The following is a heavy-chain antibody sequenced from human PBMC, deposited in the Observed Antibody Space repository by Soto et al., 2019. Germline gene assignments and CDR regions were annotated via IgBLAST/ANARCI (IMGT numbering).Heavy chain of an antibody. Sequence: GGSLRLSCAAYGFTVSSNYMSWVRQAPGKGLEWVSVIYSGGSTYYADSVKGRFTISRDNSKNTLYLQMNSLRAEDTAVYYCARESVLWFGELLGGYYYSGMDGWGPGPTVTVFS. CDR1: GFTVSSNY. CDR2: IYSGGST. CDR3: ARESVLWFGELLGGYYYSGMDG. V-gene: IGHV3-66*01. J-gene: IGHJ6*02. D-gene: IGHD3-10*01.